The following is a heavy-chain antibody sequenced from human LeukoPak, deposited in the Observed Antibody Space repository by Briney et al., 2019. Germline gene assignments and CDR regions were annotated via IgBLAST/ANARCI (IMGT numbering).Heavy chain of an antibody. CDR1: GFTFTTYA. Sequence: GGSLRLSCAAFGFTFTTYAMTWVRQAPGKGLEWVSVISGSYGDSVKGRFTISRDNSKNTLYLQMNSLRAEDTAVYYCAKDANMFIVGATYDYWGQGTLVTVSS. J-gene: IGHJ4*02. V-gene: IGHV3-23*01. CDR2: ISG. CDR3: AKDANMFIVGATYDY. D-gene: IGHD1-26*01.